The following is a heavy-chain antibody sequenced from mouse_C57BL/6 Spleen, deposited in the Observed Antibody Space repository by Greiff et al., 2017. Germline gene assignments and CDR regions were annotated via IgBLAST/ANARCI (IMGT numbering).Heavy chain of an antibody. CDR3: AIGITTFSHYFGY. J-gene: IGHJ2*01. V-gene: IGHV5-4*03. CDR1: GFTFSSYA. Sequence: EVMLVESGGGLVKPGGSLKLSCAASGFTFSSYAMSWVRQTPEKRLEWVATISDGGSYTYYPDNVKGRFTISRDNAKNNLYLQMSHLKSEDTAMYYCAIGITTFSHYFGYWGQGTTLTVSS. CDR2: ISDGGSYT. D-gene: IGHD2-4*01.